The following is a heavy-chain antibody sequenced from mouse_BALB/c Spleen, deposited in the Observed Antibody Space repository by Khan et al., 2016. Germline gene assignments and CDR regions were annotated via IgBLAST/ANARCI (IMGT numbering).Heavy chain of an antibody. D-gene: IGHD2-2*01. Sequence: QVQLQQSGPELVKPGASVKISCKASGYTFTDYYINWVKQKSGQGLEWIGWIYPGSGNTKYNEKFKGKATLTVDTSSSTAYMQLSSLTSEDTAVYFGARGGDDSWFAYWGQGTLVTVSA. J-gene: IGHJ3*01. CDR2: IYPGSGNT. V-gene: IGHV1-84*02. CDR1: GYTFTDYY. CDR3: ARGGDDSWFAY.